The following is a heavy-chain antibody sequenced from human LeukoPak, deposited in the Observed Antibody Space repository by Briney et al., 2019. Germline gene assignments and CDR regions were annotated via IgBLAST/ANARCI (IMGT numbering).Heavy chain of an antibody. V-gene: IGHV3-23*01. CDR1: GLTFSNYA. J-gene: IGHJ4*02. CDR3: ARTQRLAWDDYFDY. CDR2: ISDSGGST. Sequence: GGSPRLSCAASGLTFSNYAMSWVRQAPGKGLEWVSGISDSGGSTHYADSVKGRFIISRDNSKNTLYLQMNSLRAEDTALYYCARTQRLAWDDYFDYWGRGTLVTVSS. D-gene: IGHD1-1*01.